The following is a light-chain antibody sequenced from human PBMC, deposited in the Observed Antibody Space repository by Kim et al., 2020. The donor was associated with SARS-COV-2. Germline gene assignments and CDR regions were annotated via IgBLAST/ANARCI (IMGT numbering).Light chain of an antibody. Sequence: PGGGATPAATASHSLGINLACYQQTPGQSPRLLIYDASIRATGIPDRFSGSGSGTDFTLTIGSLEPRDFAIYYCQQRGTWPPAVTFGGGTKVDIK. CDR2: DAS. V-gene: IGKV3-11*01. J-gene: IGKJ4*01. CDR1: HSLGIN. CDR3: QQRGTWPPAVT.